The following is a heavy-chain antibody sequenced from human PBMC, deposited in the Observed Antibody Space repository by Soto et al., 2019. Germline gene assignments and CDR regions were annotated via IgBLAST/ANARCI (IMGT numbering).Heavy chain of an antibody. CDR3: ARENLLYWGSGCYSSPFDY. Sequence: QVQLQESGPGLVKPSQTLSLTCTVSGGSINSDDYYWSWIRQHPGKVLEWIGYIHYSGSTYYNPSLKSGVSTSLDTSKNQFSLELTSVTAADTAVYYCARENLLYWGSGCYSSPFDYWGQGAPVTVSS. J-gene: IGHJ4*02. V-gene: IGHV4-31*03. CDR1: GGSINSDDYY. CDR2: IHYSGST. D-gene: IGHD2-21*02.